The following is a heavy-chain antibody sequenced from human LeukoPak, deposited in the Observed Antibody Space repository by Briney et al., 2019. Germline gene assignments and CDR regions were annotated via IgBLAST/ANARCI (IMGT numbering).Heavy chain of an antibody. D-gene: IGHD6-13*01. CDR2: IDYDGRST. J-gene: IGHJ4*02. CDR1: GFTFSSFC. Sequence: GGSLRLSCVASGFTFSSFCMHWVRQAPGKGLVCVSRIDYDGRSTIYADSVKGRFTISRDNAKNTLYLQMNSLRAEDTAMYYCATIAAADKDYWGQGTLVTVSS. V-gene: IGHV3-74*01. CDR3: ATIAAADKDY.